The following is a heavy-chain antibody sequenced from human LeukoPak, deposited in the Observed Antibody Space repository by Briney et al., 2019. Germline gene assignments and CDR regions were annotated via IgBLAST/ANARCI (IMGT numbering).Heavy chain of an antibody. CDR3: ARDRGSSGWGSYYYGMDV. CDR2: IISSVSTI. V-gene: IGHV3-11*04. D-gene: IGHD6-19*01. J-gene: IGHJ6*02. Sequence: GRSLRLACAASGFTFSDYYMSWIRQPPGEGLEWVAYIISSVSTIYYPNSVKGRFSIAIDNATNSLYLQMNSLRAEDTAVYYCARDRGSSGWGSYYYGMDVWGRGTTVTVSS. CDR1: GFTFSDYY.